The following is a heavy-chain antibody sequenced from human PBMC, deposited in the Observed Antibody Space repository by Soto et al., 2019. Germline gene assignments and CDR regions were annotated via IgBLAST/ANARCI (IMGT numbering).Heavy chain of an antibody. CDR2: VHPYEGTT. CDR1: GFTFTSYP. D-gene: IGHD4-4*01. V-gene: IGHV1-18*04. J-gene: IGHJ4*01. CDR3: AREYYYSTTWIDY. Sequence: ASVKVSCKTSGFTFTSYPFSWVRQAPGQGLEWLAWVHPYEGTTKVAHQYRDRINLTTDTSAATVFMELTGLTSDDTAMYFCAREYYYSTTWIDYWGQGTMVTVYS.